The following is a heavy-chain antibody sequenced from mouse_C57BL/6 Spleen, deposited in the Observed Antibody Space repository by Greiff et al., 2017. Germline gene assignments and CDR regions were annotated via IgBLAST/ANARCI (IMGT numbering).Heavy chain of an antibody. CDR3: AREGAITTVVPYAMDY. D-gene: IGHD1-1*01. J-gene: IGHJ4*01. Sequence: QVQLKQPGAELVKPGASVKLSCKASGYTFTSYWMHWVKQRPGQGLEWIGLIHPNSGSTNYNEKFKSKATLTVDKSSSTAYRQLSSLTSEDSAVYYWAREGAITTVVPYAMDYWGQGTSVTVSS. CDR2: IHPNSGST. CDR1: GYTFTSYW. V-gene: IGHV1-64*01.